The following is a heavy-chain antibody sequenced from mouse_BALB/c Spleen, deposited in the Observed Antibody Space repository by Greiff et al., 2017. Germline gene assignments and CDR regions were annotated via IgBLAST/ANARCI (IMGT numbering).Heavy chain of an antibody. V-gene: IGHV2-2*02. J-gene: IGHJ3*01. Sequence: QVQLKQSGPGLVQPSQSLSITCTVSGFSLTSYGVHWVRQSPGKGLEWLGVIWSGGSTDYNAAFISRLSISKDNSKSQVFFKMNSLQANDTAIYYCARTYRYSSWFVYWGQGTLVTVSA. CDR2: IWSGGST. D-gene: IGHD2-14*01. CDR3: ARTYRYSSWFVY. CDR1: GFSLTSYG.